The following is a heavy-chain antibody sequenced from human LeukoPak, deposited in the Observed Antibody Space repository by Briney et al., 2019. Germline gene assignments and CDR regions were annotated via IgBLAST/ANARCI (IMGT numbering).Heavy chain of an antibody. CDR2: ISYDGSNK. Sequence: PGRPLRLSCAASGFTFSSYAMHWVRQAPGKGLEWVAVISYDGSNKYYADSVKGRFTISRDYSKNTLYLQMNNLRAEDTAVYYCAREEGLVLDYWGQGTLVTVSS. V-gene: IGHV3-30-3*01. D-gene: IGHD2-8*02. CDR1: GFTFSSYA. CDR3: AREEGLVLDY. J-gene: IGHJ4*02.